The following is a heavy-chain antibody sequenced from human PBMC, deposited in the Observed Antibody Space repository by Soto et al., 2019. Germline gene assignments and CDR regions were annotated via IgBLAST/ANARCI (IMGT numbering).Heavy chain of an antibody. Sequence: EVQLVESGGGLVQPGGSLRLSCAASGFTFSSYWMSWVRQAPGKGLEWVANIKQDGSEKYYVDSVKGRFTISRDNAKNSLYLQMNSLRAEDTAVYYCARDTGSYYYDSEDAFDIWGQGTMVTVSS. D-gene: IGHD3-22*01. CDR1: GFTFSSYW. CDR3: ARDTGSYYYDSEDAFDI. V-gene: IGHV3-7*01. J-gene: IGHJ3*02. CDR2: IKQDGSEK.